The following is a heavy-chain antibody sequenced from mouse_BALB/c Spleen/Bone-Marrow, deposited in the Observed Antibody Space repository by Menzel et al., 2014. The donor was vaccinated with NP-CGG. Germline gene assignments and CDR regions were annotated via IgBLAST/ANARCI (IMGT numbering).Heavy chain of an antibody. J-gene: IGHJ1*01. Sequence: VQLQQPGPELVKPGASVKISCKTSGYTFTEYTMHWVKQSHGKSLEWFGSINPNNGGTSYNQKFKAKATLTVDKSSSTVYMELRSLTSEDSAVYFCARGAYYGYGNWYFDVWSAGTTVTVAS. CDR3: ARGAYYGYGNWYFDV. CDR2: INPNNGGT. CDR1: GYTFTEYT. V-gene: IGHV1-22*01. D-gene: IGHD1-2*01.